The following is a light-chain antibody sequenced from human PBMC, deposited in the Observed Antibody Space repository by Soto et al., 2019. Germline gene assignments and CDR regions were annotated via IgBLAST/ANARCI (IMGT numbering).Light chain of an antibody. CDR2: AAS. V-gene: IGKV1-39*01. Sequence: DIQMTQSPSSLSASVGDRVTITCRASQSISSYLNWYQQKPGKAPKLLIYAASSFQSGVPSRFSGSGSGTDFTLTISSLQPEDFATYYCQQSYSTLVTFGQGTKVDIK. CDR3: QQSYSTLVT. J-gene: IGKJ1*01. CDR1: QSISSY.